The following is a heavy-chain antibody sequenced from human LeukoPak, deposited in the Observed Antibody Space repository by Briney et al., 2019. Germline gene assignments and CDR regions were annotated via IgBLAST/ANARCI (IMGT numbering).Heavy chain of an antibody. Sequence: PSETLSLTCAVSGGSLSSSNWWSWVRQPPGKGLEWIGEIYHSGTTNYNPSLKSRVTISVDKSKNQFSLKLSSVTAADTAVYYCARASGSGYIDYYMDVWGKGTTVTVSS. J-gene: IGHJ6*03. CDR1: GGSLSSSNW. V-gene: IGHV4-4*02. CDR2: IYHSGTT. CDR3: ARASGSGYIDYYMDV. D-gene: IGHD3-22*01.